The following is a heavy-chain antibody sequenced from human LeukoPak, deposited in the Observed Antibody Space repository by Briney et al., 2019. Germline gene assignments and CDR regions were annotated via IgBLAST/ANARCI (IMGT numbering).Heavy chain of an antibody. CDR1: GFTFSSYG. Sequence: PGGSLRLSCAASGFTFSSYGMHWVRQAPGKGLEWVAVIWYDGSNKYYADSVKGRFTISRDNSKNTLYLQMNSLRAEDTAVYYCATPYCSSTSCYAGAGMDVWGQGTTVTVPS. CDR3: ATPYCSSTSCYAGAGMDV. D-gene: IGHD2-2*01. CDR2: IWYDGSNK. V-gene: IGHV3-33*01. J-gene: IGHJ6*02.